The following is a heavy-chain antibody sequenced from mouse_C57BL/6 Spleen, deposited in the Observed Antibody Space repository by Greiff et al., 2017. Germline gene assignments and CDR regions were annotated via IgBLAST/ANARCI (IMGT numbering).Heavy chain of an antibody. D-gene: IGHD1-1*01. CDR2: INPSNGGT. J-gene: IGHJ3*01. Sequence: VKLQQPGTELVKPGASVKLSCKASGYTFTSYWMHWVKQRPGQGLEWIGNINPSNGGTNYNEKFKSKATLTVDKSSSTAYMQLSSLTSEDSAVYYCARSGVYYGTSFAYWGQGTLVTVSA. CDR1: GYTFTSYW. CDR3: ARSGVYYGTSFAY. V-gene: IGHV1-53*01.